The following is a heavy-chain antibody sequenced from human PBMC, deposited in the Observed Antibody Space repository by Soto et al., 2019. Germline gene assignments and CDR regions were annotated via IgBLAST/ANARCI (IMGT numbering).Heavy chain of an antibody. CDR1: GDTFNFYS. Sequence: QVQLVQSGAEVKRPGSSVKVSCKATGDTFNFYSINWVRQAPGLGLEWMGRVNPIVSMSNYAQKFQGRVTMTADKSTSTAYMELSSLRSDDTAIYYCASSYASGYWAFDYWGQRAQVTVSS. CDR2: VNPIVSMS. J-gene: IGHJ4*02. V-gene: IGHV1-69*02. D-gene: IGHD3-16*01. CDR3: ASSYASGYWAFDY.